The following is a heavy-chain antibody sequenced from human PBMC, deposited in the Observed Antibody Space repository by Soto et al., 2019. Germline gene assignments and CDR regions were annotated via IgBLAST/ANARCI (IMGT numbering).Heavy chain of an antibody. V-gene: IGHV1-69*06. CDR2: IIPIFDAR. D-gene: IGHD3-22*01. J-gene: IGHJ4*02. Sequence: QVQLVQSGAEVQKPGSSVKVSCKASGDTFSSHALSWVRQAPGQGLEWMGGIIPIFDARTYAQKFQGRVTISADKSTKKGYMESSSLTSEDTAVYYYARSSTPYYYQSSPYWPDKELDIWGQGTLITVSS. CDR3: ARSSTPYYYQSSPYWPDKELDI. CDR1: GDTFSSHA.